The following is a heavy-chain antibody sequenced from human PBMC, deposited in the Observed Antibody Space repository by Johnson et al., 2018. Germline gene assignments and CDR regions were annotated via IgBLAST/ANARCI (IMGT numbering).Heavy chain of an antibody. CDR1: GFTFSSYW. CDR2: IKQEGSEK. Sequence: VQLVQSGGGLVQPGRSLRLSCAASGFTFSSYWMSWVRQAPGKGLEWVANIKQEGSEKYYVDSVKGRFTISRDNAKNSLYLQMNSLRAEDTAVYYCARPKYYYYYMDVWGKGTTVTVSS. V-gene: IGHV3-7*01. CDR3: ARPKYYYYYMDV. J-gene: IGHJ6*03.